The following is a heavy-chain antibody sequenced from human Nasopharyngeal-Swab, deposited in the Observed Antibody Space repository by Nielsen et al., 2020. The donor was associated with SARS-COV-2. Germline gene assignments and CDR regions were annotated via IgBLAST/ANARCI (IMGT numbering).Heavy chain of an antibody. V-gene: IGHV3-43D*03. J-gene: IGHJ6*03. D-gene: IGHD6-19*01. CDR1: GFTFDDYA. CDR3: AKALPGWYDEYYMDV. Sequence: GGSLRLSCAASGFTFDDYAMHWVRQAPGKGLEWVALITWDGGNTYYAASVEGRFTISRDNRKNSLSLRMNSLTVDDTALYYCAKALPGWYDEYYMDVWGRGTTVTVSS. CDR2: ITWDGGNT.